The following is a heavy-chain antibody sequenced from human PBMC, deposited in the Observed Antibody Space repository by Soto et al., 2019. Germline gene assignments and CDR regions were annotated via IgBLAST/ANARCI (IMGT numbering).Heavy chain of an antibody. V-gene: IGHV3-15*07. CDR2: IKSKTDGGTT. CDR1: SFDFGNAW. J-gene: IGHJ6*02. D-gene: IGHD3-3*01. CDR3: FVHHLVYDFWSGYFSYGMDV. Sequence: GGPLTLSCATSSFDFGNAWMKWVSESPWQGLEWVGHIKSKTDGGTTDYAAPVKGRFTISRDDSKNTLYLQMNSLKTEDTAVYYCFVHHLVYDFWSGYFSYGMDVWGQGT.